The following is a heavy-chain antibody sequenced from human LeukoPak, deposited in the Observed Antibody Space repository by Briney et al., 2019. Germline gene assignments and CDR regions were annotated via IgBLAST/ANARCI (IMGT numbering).Heavy chain of an antibody. D-gene: IGHD2-2*01. CDR3: ARWGLGYCSSTSCLHDY. V-gene: IGHV1-2*02. J-gene: IGHJ4*02. CDR1: GYTFTGYY. Sequence: ASVKVSCKASGYTFTGYYMHWVRQAPGQGLEWMGWINPNSGGTNYAQKFQGRVTMTRDTSISTAYMELSRLRSDDTAVYYCARWGLGYCSSTSCLHDYWGQGTLVTVSS. CDR2: INPNSGGT.